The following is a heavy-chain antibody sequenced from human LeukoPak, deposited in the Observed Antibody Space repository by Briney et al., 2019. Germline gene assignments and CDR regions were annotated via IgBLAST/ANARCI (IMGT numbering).Heavy chain of an antibody. CDR1: GFMFSSYG. D-gene: IGHD3-22*01. V-gene: IGHV3-30*18. Sequence: GSLRLSCVASGFMFSSYGMHWVRQAPGEGLGLVALISYDGSIKKYADSVKGRITISRDNSKNTLYLQMNSLRAEDTAVYYCAKDAYDSSQSYMDVWGKGTTVTISS. CDR3: AKDAYDSSQSYMDV. CDR2: ISYDGSIK. J-gene: IGHJ6*03.